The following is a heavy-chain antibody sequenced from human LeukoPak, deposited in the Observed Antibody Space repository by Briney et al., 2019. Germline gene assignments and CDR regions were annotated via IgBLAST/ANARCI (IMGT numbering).Heavy chain of an antibody. V-gene: IGHV4-34*01. CDR1: GGSFSGYY. J-gene: IGHJ6*02. D-gene: IGHD2-15*01. Sequence: SETLSLTCAVYGGSFSGYYWSWIRQPPGKGLEWIGEINHSGSTNYNPSLKSRVTISVDTSKNQSSLKLSPVTAADTAVYYCARGYCSGGSCYSRGRYYYYGMDVWGQGTTVTVSS. CDR2: INHSGST. CDR3: ARGYCSGGSCYSRGRYYYYGMDV.